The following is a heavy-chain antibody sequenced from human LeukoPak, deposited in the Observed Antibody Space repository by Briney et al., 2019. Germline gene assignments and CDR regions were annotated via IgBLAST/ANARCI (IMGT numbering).Heavy chain of an antibody. CDR1: GFTFSSYW. V-gene: IGHV3-7*01. CDR3: ARGGIYFHY. J-gene: IGHJ4*02. Sequence: PGGSLRLSCASSGFTFSSYWMSWVPQAPGKGLEWVANIKQDGSQQYYVDSVKGRFTISRDNAKNSLYLQMNSLRDEDTAVYYCARGGIYFHYWGQGTLVTVSS. CDR2: IKQDGSQQ. D-gene: IGHD1-26*01.